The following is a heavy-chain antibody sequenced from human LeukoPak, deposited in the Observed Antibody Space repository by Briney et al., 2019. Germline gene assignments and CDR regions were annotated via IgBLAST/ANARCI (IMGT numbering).Heavy chain of an antibody. Sequence: SEGSLGLSCAASGFTFSSYAMSWVRQAPGKGLEWVAVISYDGSNKYYADSVKGRFTISRDNSKNTLYLQMNSLRAEDTAVYYCAKDLARLRYFDWLLLDYWGQGTLVTVSS. CDR1: GFTFSSYA. CDR3: AKDLARLRYFDWLLLDY. D-gene: IGHD3-9*01. J-gene: IGHJ4*02. CDR2: ISYDGSNK. V-gene: IGHV3-30*18.